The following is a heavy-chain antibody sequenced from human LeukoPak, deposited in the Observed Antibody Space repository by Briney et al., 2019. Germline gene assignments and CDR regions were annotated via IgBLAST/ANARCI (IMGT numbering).Heavy chain of an antibody. D-gene: IGHD6-19*01. V-gene: IGHV3-21*04. CDR2: ISSSSSYV. CDR1: GFTFSSYS. Sequence: GGSLRLSCAASGFTFSSYSMNWVRQAPGKGLEWVSSISSSSSYVYYADSVKGRFTISRDNSKNTLYLQIDSPRAEDTALYYCAKDGGGWYTTGWYYFDYWGQGILVTVSS. J-gene: IGHJ4*02. CDR3: AKDGGGWYTTGWYYFDY.